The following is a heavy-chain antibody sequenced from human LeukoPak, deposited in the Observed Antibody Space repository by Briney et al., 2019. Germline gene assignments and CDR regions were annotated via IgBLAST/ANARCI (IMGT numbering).Heavy chain of an antibody. Sequence: PSETLSLTCTVSGGSISSSSYYWGWIRQPPGKGLEWIGSIYYSGSTYYNPSLKSRVTISVDTSKNQFSLKLSSVIAADTAVYYCARGGLYDFWNSPNYYYMDVWGKGTTVTVSS. V-gene: IGHV4-39*01. J-gene: IGHJ6*03. CDR2: IYYSGST. D-gene: IGHD3-3*01. CDR1: GGSISSSSYY. CDR3: ARGGLYDFWNSPNYYYMDV.